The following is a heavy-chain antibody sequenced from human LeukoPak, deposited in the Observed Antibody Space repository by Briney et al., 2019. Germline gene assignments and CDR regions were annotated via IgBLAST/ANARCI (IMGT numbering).Heavy chain of an antibody. CDR2: IYTSGST. J-gene: IGHJ5*02. CDR1: GGSISSYY. CDR3: ARSKVGSHNWFDP. Sequence: MTSETLSLTCTVSGGSISSYYWSWIRQPAGKGLEWIGRIYTSGSTNYNPSLKSRVTISVDTSKNQFSLKLGSVTAADTAVYYCARSKVGSHNWFDPWGQGTLVTVSS. V-gene: IGHV4-4*07. D-gene: IGHD1-26*01.